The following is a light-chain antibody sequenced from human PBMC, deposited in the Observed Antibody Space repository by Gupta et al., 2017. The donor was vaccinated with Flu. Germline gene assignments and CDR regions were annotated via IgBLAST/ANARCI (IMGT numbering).Light chain of an antibody. CDR3: EAWEDSLNGPVV. V-gene: IGLV1-44*01. CDR1: SSNIGSNT. J-gene: IGLJ2*01. Sequence: QSVLTQPPSASGTPGQRVTITCSGSSSNIGSNTVNWYQQLPGTAPNLLICGNNKRPSGVPDRCSGSKSGTSASLAISVLQSEDEADYYCEAWEDSLNGPVVFGGGTKLTVL. CDR2: GNN.